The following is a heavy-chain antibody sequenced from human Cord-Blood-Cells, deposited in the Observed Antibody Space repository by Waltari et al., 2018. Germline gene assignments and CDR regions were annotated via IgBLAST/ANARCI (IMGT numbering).Heavy chain of an antibody. CDR3: ARAYAAGDAFDI. J-gene: IGHJ3*02. Sequence: EVQLVESGGGLVQPGGSLRLSCAASVFTFSRHWMSWVRQAPGKGLEWVANIKQDGSEKYYVDSVKGRFTISRDNAKNSLYLQMNSLRAEDTAVYYCARAYAAGDAFDIWGQGTMVTVSS. CDR2: IKQDGSEK. V-gene: IGHV3-7*01. CDR1: VFTFSRHW. D-gene: IGHD6-13*01.